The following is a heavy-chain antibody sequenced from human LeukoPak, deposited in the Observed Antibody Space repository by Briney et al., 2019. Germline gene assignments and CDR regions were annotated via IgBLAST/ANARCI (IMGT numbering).Heavy chain of an antibody. CDR3: ARPRSITMVRGVTLFDY. Sequence: GGSLRLSCAASGFTFSSYGMHWVRQAPGKGLEWVAVISYDGSNKYYADSVKGRFTISRDNSKNTLYLQMNSLRAEDTAVYYCARPRSITMVRGVTLFDYWGQGTLVTVSS. J-gene: IGHJ4*02. CDR1: GFTFSSYG. D-gene: IGHD3-10*01. V-gene: IGHV3-30*03. CDR2: ISYDGSNK.